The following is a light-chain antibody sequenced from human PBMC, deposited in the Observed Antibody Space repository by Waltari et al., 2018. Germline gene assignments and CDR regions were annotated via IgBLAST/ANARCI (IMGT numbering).Light chain of an antibody. V-gene: IGLV3-19*01. CDR2: GKN. CDR1: SLRSYF. CDR3: NSRDTNNHWV. J-gene: IGLJ3*02. Sequence: SSELTQDPAVSVALGQTVRITCQGDSLRSYFASWYQQQPGQAPVLVMYGKNIRPSGIPDRISGSRSGNTASLTITGTQAEDEADYYCNSRDTNNHWVFGGGTKLTVL.